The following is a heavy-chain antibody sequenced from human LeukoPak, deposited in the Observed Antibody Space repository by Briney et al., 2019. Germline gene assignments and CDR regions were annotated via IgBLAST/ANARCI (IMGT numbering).Heavy chain of an antibody. J-gene: IGHJ4*02. D-gene: IGHD2-15*01. CDR2: ISGSGGTT. CDR3: ARDAGYCSGGSCYSTYFDY. CDR1: GFTFSSYA. Sequence: TGGSLRLSCAASGFTFSSYAMSWVRQAPGKGLEWVSDISGSGGTTYYADSVKGRFTISRDNAKNSLYLQMNSLRAEDTAVYYCARDAGYCSGGSCYSTYFDYWGQGTLVTVSS. V-gene: IGHV3-23*01.